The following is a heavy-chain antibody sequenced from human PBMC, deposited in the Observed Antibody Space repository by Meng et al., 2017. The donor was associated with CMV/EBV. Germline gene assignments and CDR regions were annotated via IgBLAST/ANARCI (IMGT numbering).Heavy chain of an antibody. CDR3: AKDLSCSSTSCYLY. CDR1: GFTFSSYG. Sequence: GGSLRLSCAASGFTFSSYGMHWVRQAPGKGLEWVAFIRYDGSNKYYADSVSGRFTVSRDNSKNTLYLQRNSLRAEDTAVYYCAKDLSCSSTSCYLYWGQGTLVTVSS. CDR2: IRYDGSNK. V-gene: IGHV3-30*02. D-gene: IGHD2-2*01. J-gene: IGHJ4*02.